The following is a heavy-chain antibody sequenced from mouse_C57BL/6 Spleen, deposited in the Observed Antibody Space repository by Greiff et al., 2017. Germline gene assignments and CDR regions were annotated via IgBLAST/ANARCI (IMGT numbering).Heavy chain of an antibody. Sequence: QVQLQQPGAELVRPGSSVKLSCKASGYTFTSYWMHWVKQRPIQGLEWIGNIDPSDSETHYNQKFKDKATLTVDKSSSTAYMQLSSLTSEDSAVYYCARGNYYGSPFYWYFDVWGTGTTVTVSS. CDR1: GYTFTSYW. V-gene: IGHV1-52*01. CDR2: IDPSDSET. J-gene: IGHJ1*03. D-gene: IGHD1-1*01. CDR3: ARGNYYGSPFYWYFDV.